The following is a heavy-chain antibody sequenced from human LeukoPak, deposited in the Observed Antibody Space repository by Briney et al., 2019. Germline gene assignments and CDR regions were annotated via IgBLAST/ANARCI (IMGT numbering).Heavy chain of an antibody. CDR2: VNHSGST. CDR3: ARGKTFDV. CDR1: GGSFSDYY. Sequence: PSETLSLTCAVFGGSFSDYYWTWIRQPPGKGLEWIGEVNHSGSTNPNPSLKSRVTMSVDTSKNQFSLKLSSVTAADTAVYYCARGKTFDVWGQGTMVTVSS. V-gene: IGHV4-34*01. J-gene: IGHJ3*01.